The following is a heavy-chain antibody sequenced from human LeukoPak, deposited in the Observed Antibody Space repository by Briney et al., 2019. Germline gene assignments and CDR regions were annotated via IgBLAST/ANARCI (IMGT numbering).Heavy chain of an antibody. CDR3: AKGTWDLLPSHYYYGMDV. V-gene: IGHV3-21*04. D-gene: IGHD1-26*01. J-gene: IGHJ6*02. CDR1: GFTFNNYG. CDR2: ISSSSSYI. Sequence: PGKSLRLSCAASGFTFNNYGMHWVRQAPGKGLEWVSSISSSSSYIYYADSVKGRFTISRDNSKNTLYLQMNSLKAEDTAVYYCAKGTWDLLPSHYYYGMDVWGQGATVTVSS.